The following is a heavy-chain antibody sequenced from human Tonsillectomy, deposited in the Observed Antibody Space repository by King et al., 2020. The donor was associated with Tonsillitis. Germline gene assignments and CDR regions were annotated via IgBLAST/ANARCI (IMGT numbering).Heavy chain of an antibody. Sequence: QLVQSGAEVKKPGASVKGSCKATGYTFTRDYMHWVRQVPGQGLEWVGIINPSGGRTMYAKKFQGRVTMTRDTSTSTVNRELRSLSSEDTAVYYCARVYDILTQKWFDPWGQGTLVTVSS. CDR2: INPSGGRT. D-gene: IGHD3-9*01. CDR1: GYTFTRDY. CDR3: ARVYDILTQKWFDP. J-gene: IGHJ5*02. V-gene: IGHV1-46*01.